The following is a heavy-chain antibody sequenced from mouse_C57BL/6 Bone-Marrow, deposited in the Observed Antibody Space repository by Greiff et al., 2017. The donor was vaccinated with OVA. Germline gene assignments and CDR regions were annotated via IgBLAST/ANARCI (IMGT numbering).Heavy chain of an antibody. CDR3: ARAGRIRDDFDY. CDR1: GYTFTDYY. J-gene: IGHJ2*01. V-gene: IGHV1-76*01. D-gene: IGHD1-1*01. CDR2: IYPGSGNI. Sequence: QVQLKQSGAELVRPGASVKLSCKASGYTFTDYYISWVKQRPGQGLEWIARIYPGSGNIYYNEKFKGKATLTAEKSSSTAYMQLSSLTSDDSAVDFCARAGRIRDDFDYWGQGTTLTVSS.